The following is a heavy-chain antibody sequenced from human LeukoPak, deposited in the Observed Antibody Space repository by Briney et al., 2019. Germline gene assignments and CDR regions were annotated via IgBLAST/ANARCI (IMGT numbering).Heavy chain of an antibody. CDR3: AKDACGGSTSCHLFDY. V-gene: IGHV3-30*18. D-gene: IGHD2-2*01. Sequence: GGSLRLSCAASGFTFSSYGMHWVRQAPGKGLEWVAVISYDGSNKYYADSVKGRFTISIDNSKNTLYLQMNSLRAEDTAVYYCAKDACGGSTSCHLFDYWGQGTLVTVSS. CDR1: GFTFSSYG. J-gene: IGHJ4*02. CDR2: ISYDGSNK.